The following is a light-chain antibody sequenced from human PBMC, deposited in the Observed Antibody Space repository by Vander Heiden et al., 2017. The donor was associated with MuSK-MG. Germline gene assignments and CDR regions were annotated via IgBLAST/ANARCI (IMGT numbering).Light chain of an antibody. CDR1: SSNIGAGYD. Sequence: QSVLTQPPSVSGAPGQRVTISCTGSSSNIGAGYDVQWYQQFPGTAPKLLIYGNSNRPSGVPDRFSGSQSGTSASLAITGLQAEDEADYYCQSYDSSLSGWVFGGGTKLTVL. CDR3: QSYDSSLSGWV. J-gene: IGLJ3*02. V-gene: IGLV1-40*01. CDR2: GNS.